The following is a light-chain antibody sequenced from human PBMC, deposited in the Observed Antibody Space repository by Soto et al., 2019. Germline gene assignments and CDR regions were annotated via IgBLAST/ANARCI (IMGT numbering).Light chain of an antibody. J-gene: IGKJ4*01. V-gene: IGKV3D-20*02. CDR1: HSINTSF. CDR2: AAS. CDR3: QQRSNGLT. Sequence: EIVLTQSPGTLSLSPGDRATLSCRASHSINTSFLAWFQQKPGQAPRLLIYAASTRATGIPDRFSGSASETDFTLTINRLEPEDYAVYYCQQRSNGLTFGGGTKVDIK.